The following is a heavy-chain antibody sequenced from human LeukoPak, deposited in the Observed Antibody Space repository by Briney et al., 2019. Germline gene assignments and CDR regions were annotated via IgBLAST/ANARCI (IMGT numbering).Heavy chain of an antibody. CDR2: MNPNSGNT. J-gene: IGHJ6*02. D-gene: IGHD3-16*01. CDR1: GYTFTSYD. V-gene: IGHV1-8*01. Sequence: ASVKVSCKASGYTFTSYDINWVRQATGQGLEWMGWMNPNSGNTGYAQKFQGRVTMTRNTSISTAYMELSSLRSEDTAVYYCARGPAGDSYYYYGMDVWGQGTTVTVSS. CDR3: ARGPAGDSYYYYGMDV.